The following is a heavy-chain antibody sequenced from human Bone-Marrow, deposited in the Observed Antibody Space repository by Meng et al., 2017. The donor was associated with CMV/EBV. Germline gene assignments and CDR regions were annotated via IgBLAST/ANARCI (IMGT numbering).Heavy chain of an antibody. V-gene: IGHV3-21*01. CDR1: GFTFSSYS. D-gene: IGHD1-26*01. CDR3: ARDPSAIVGATLDY. Sequence: GGSLRLSCAASGFTFSSYSMTWVRQAPGKGLEWVSSISSRSSYKYYADSVKGRFTISRDNAKNSLYLQMNSLRAEDTAVYYCARDPSAIVGATLDYWGKGTLVTVSS. CDR2: ISSRSSYK. J-gene: IGHJ4*02.